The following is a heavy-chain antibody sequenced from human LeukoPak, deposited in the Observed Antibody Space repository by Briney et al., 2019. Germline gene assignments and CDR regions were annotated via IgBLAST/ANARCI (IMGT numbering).Heavy chain of an antibody. CDR1: GFTFSHYG. J-gene: IGHJ4*02. V-gene: IGHV3-30*02. D-gene: IGHD2-8*02. CDR2: IRYDKSDK. CDR3: AKDFYWAFDY. Sequence: GGSLRLSCATSGFTFSHYGMHWVRQAPGRGLDWVAHIRYDKSDKYYADSVKGRFTISRDISKNTVYLQMNSLRVEDTAVYYCAKDFYWAFDYWGQGTLVTVSS.